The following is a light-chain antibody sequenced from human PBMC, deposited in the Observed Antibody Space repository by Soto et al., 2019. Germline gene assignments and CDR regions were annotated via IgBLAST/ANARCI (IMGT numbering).Light chain of an antibody. CDR3: CSYAGTTTFVA. V-gene: IGLV2-23*03. J-gene: IGLJ2*01. Sequence: QSALSQPASVSGSPGQSITISCTGASSALGSSNLVSWYQQYPGKAPKLVIYGGSKRPSGVSYRFSGSTSGNTASLTISGLQADDEADYYCCSYAGTTTFVAFGGGTKLTVL. CDR1: SSALGSSNL. CDR2: GGS.